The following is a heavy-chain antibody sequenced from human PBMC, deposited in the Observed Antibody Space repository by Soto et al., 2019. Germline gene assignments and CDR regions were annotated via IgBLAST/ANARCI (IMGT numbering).Heavy chain of an antibody. CDR1: GFSLSTSGVG. CDR3: ANKAKGVLLWFGELPYDAFDX. V-gene: IGHV2-5*01. D-gene: IGHD3-10*01. J-gene: IGHJ3*02. CDR2: IYWNDDK. Sequence: FGPTLVHPTQTLTLTCTFSGFSLSTSGVGVCWIRQPPVKALEWLALIYWNDDKRYSPSLKSRLTITKDTSKNQVVLTMTNMDPVDTATYYCANKAKGVLLWFGELPYDAFDXWGQGTMVTVS.